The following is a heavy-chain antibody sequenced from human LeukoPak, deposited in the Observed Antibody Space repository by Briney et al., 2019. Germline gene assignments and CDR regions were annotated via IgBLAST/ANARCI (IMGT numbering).Heavy chain of an antibody. V-gene: IGHV3-66*01. CDR1: GFTVSSNY. CDR3: ASGVGVVKRFDY. D-gene: IGHD3-3*01. Sequence: GGSLRLSCAVSGFTVSSNYMSWVRQAPGKGLEWVSFIYSGGSIYYSDSVKGRFSISRDNSKNTLYLQMNSLRVEDTAVYYCASGVGVVKRFDYWGQGTLVTVSS. CDR2: IYSGGSI. J-gene: IGHJ4*02.